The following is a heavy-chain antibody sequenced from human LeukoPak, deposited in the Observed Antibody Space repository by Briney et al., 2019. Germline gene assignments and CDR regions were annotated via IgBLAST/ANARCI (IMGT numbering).Heavy chain of an antibody. CDR1: GFTVSSNY. Sequence: GGSLRLSCAASGFTVSSNYMSWVRQAPGKGLEWVSVIYSDGNTYYADPVKGRFTISRDNSKNTVYLQMNSLRAEDTAVYYCATPSGGYWGQGTLVTVSS. J-gene: IGHJ4*02. CDR2: IYSDGNT. D-gene: IGHD6-25*01. CDR3: ATPSGGY. V-gene: IGHV3-66*04.